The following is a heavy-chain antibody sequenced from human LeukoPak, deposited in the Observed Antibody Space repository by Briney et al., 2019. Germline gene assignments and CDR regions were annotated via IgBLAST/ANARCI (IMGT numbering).Heavy chain of an antibody. CDR3: AAFRRDAFDV. CDR2: TYHRSKWYN. Sequence: SQTLSLTCAISGDSVSSSSAAWNWIRQSPSRGLEWLGRTYHRSKWYNEYAVSVKSRITINPDTSNNQFSLRLSSVIPEDTAVYYCAAFRRDAFDVWGQGTMVTISS. J-gene: IGHJ3*01. V-gene: IGHV6-1*01. CDR1: GDSVSSSSAA.